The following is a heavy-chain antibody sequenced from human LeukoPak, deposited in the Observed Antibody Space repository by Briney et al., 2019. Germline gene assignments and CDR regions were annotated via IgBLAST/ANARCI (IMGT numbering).Heavy chain of an antibody. CDR3: ARDQYYYGMDV. Sequence: GGSLRLSCAASGFTFSSYEMNWVRQAPGKGLEWVSYISSSGSTIYYADSVKGRFTISRDNAKNSLYLQVNSLRAEDTAVYYCARDQYYYGMDVWGQGTTVTVSS. V-gene: IGHV3-48*03. J-gene: IGHJ6*02. CDR1: GFTFSSYE. CDR2: ISSSGSTI.